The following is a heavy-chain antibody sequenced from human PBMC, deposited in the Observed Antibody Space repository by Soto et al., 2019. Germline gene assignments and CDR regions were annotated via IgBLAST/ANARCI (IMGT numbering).Heavy chain of an antibody. Sequence: EVQLVESGGGLVQPGRSLRLSCAASGFTFDDYAIHWVRQAPGKGLEWVSGISWNSGSIGYADSVKGRFTISRDNAKNSLYLQMNSLRAEDTALYYCAKDIDSSSLDHFDYWGQGTLVTVSS. D-gene: IGHD6-6*01. CDR1: GFTFDDYA. CDR2: ISWNSGSI. V-gene: IGHV3-9*01. J-gene: IGHJ4*02. CDR3: AKDIDSSSLDHFDY.